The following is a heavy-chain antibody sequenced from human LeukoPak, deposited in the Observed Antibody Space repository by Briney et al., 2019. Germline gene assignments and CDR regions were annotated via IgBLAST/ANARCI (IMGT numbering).Heavy chain of an antibody. J-gene: IGHJ4*01. D-gene: IGHD3-10*01. CDR2: ISGDGSIT. Sequence: QPGGSLRLSCAASGFTISGYWMHWVRQAPGKGLVWVSRISGDGSITAYADSVKGRFNISRDNAKNTLYLQMNSLRAEDTAVYYCARGRAGNYYNHNDYWGQGTLVTVSS. CDR1: GFTISGYW. CDR3: ARGRAGNYYNHNDY. V-gene: IGHV3-74*01.